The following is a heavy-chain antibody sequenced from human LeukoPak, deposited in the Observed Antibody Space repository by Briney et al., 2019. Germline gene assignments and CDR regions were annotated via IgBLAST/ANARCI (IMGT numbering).Heavy chain of an antibody. CDR3: TTKTALWVRGVSVDY. D-gene: IGHD3-10*01. V-gene: IGHV3-15*01. CDR2: IKSKTDGGTT. Sequence: GGSLRLSCAASGFTFSNAWMSWVRQAPGKGLEWVGRIKSKTDGGTTDYAAPVKGRFTISRDDSKNTLYLQMNSLKTEDTAVYYCTTKTALWVRGVSVDYWGQGTLVTVSS. CDR1: GFTFSNAW. J-gene: IGHJ4*02.